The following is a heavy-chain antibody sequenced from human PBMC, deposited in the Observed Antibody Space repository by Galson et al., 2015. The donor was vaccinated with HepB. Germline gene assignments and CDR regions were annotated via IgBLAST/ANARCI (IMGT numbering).Heavy chain of an antibody. V-gene: IGHV3-23*01. CDR2: ISGSGSIT. CDR3: ATIYDVGNQLLYAEY. CDR1: GFTFSNYA. Sequence: SLRLSCAASGFTFSNYAMSWVRQAPGKGLEWVSAISGSGSITYYSDSVKGRFSISRDNSKNTVFLQMNSLRAGDTAVYYCATIYDVGNQLLYAEYWGQGALVTVSS. D-gene: IGHD2-2*01. J-gene: IGHJ4*02.